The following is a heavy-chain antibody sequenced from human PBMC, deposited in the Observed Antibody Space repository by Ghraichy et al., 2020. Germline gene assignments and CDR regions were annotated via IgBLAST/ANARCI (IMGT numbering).Heavy chain of an antibody. CDR1: GGTFSSYA. D-gene: IGHD3-10*02. CDR3: ARDLHVPRGTVAFDI. V-gene: IGHV1-69*04. J-gene: IGHJ3*02. CDR2: IIPILGIA. Sequence: SVKVSCKASGGTFSSYAISWVRQAPGQGLEWMGRIIPILGIANYAQKFQGRVTITADKSTSTAYMELSSLRSEDTAVYYCARDLHVPRGTVAFDIWGQGTMVTVSS.